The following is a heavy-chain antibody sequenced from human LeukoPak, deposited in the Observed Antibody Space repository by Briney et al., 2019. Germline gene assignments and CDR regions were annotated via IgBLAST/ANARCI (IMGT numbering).Heavy chain of an antibody. D-gene: IGHD6-19*01. J-gene: IGHJ3*02. CDR3: ARKKIAVAGAFDM. CDR2: VYYSGST. CDR1: GGSISSGDYY. Sequence: SQTLSLTCTVSGGSISSGDYYWSWIRQPPGKGLEWIGYVYYSGSTYYKPSLTSRVTISVDTSKNQISLKLSSVTAADTAVYYCARKKIAVAGAFDMWGQGTMVTVSS. V-gene: IGHV4-30-4*01.